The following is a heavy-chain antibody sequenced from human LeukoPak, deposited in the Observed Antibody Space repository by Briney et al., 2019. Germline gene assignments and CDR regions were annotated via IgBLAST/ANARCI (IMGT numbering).Heavy chain of an antibody. CDR1: GFTFSSYA. Sequence: PGGSLRLSCAASGFTFSSYAMSWARQAPGKGLEWVSGISGSGGSTYYADSVKGRFTISRDNSKNTLYLQMNSLGAEDTAVYYCAKVAYCSSTSCPISNFDYWGQGALVTVSS. V-gene: IGHV3-23*01. D-gene: IGHD2-2*01. CDR2: ISGSGGST. CDR3: AKVAYCSSTSCPISNFDY. J-gene: IGHJ4*02.